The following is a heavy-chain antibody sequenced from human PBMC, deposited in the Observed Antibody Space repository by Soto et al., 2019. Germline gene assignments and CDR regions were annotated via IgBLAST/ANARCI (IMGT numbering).Heavy chain of an antibody. Sequence: QVQLVQSGAEVKKPGASVKVSCKASGYTFTSYAMHWVRQDPGQRGEWMGWINAGNVKTKYSQKFQGRVTITRDTSASTAYMELSSLRSEDTTVYYCARDLGGWTDYWGQGTLVTVSS. CDR3: ARDLGGWTDY. J-gene: IGHJ4*02. CDR1: GYTFTSYA. V-gene: IGHV1-3*01. CDR2: INAGNVKT. D-gene: IGHD6-19*01.